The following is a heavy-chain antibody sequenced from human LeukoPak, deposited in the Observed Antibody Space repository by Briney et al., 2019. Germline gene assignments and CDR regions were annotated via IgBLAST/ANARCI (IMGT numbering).Heavy chain of an antibody. Sequence: PSETLSLTCTVSGGSISSGGYYWSWIRQPPGKGLEWIGYIYYSGSTYYNPSLKSRVTISVDTSKNQFSLKLSSVTAADTAVYYCAREDRYSNWFDPWGQGTLVTVSS. CDR1: GGSISSGGYY. CDR3: AREDRYSNWFDP. D-gene: IGHD3-9*01. J-gene: IGHJ5*02. V-gene: IGHV4-30-4*08. CDR2: IYYSGST.